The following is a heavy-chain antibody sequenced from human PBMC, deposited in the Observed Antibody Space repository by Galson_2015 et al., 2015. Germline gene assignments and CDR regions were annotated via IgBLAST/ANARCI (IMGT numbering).Heavy chain of an antibody. D-gene: IGHD3-22*01. V-gene: IGHV3-11*06. J-gene: IGHJ4*02. CDR2: IRGSSSHI. Sequence: SLRLSCAASGFTFTDYYMSWIRQAPGKGLEWIANIRGSSSHIYYADSVKGRFTISRDNAKNSLYLQMNSLGAGDTAVYYCARGGWLFDFWGQGTLVTVSS. CDR3: ARGGWLFDF. CDR1: GFTFTDYY.